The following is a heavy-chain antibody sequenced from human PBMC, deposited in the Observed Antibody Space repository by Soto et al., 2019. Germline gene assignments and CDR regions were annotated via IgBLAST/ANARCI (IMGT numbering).Heavy chain of an antibody. CDR1: GCSISSGYY. J-gene: IGHJ6*02. V-gene: IGHV4-38-2*01. Sequence: PSETLSLTCAVSGCSISSGYYWGWIRQPPGKGLEWIGSIYHSGSTYYNPSLKSRVTISVDTSKNQFSLKLSSVTAADTAVYYCARLWVGATDLTYYYYYGMDVWGQGTTVTVSS. CDR2: IYHSGST. D-gene: IGHD1-26*01. CDR3: ARLWVGATDLTYYYYYGMDV.